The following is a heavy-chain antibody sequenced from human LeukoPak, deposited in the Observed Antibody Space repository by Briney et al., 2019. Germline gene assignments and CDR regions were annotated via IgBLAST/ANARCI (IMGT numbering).Heavy chain of an antibody. CDR1: GYTFSSYH. Sequence: ASVKVSCKASGYTFSSYHIHWVRQAPGQGLEWMGRINPSFNPGVDVTSYAQKFQGRITMTEDTSTDTAYMELSSLRSEDTAVYYCATDLLWELRVYWGQGTLVTVSS. CDR2: INPSFNPGVDVT. CDR3: ATDLLWELRVY. J-gene: IGHJ4*02. D-gene: IGHD1-26*01. V-gene: IGHV1-46*01.